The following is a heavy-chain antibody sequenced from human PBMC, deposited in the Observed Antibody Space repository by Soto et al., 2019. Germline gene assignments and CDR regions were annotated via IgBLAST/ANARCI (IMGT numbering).Heavy chain of an antibody. V-gene: IGHV3-23*01. CDR2: IGGSGATT. CDR3: AKRGNNWYHSVY. J-gene: IGHJ4*02. Sequence: EVQLLESGGGLVQPGGSLRLSCAASGFTFSSYAMSWVRQAPGKGLEWVSTIGGSGATTYYADSVKGRFTISRDNSKNTLYLQMNSLRAEDMAVYYRAKRGNNWYHSVYWGQGTLVTVSS. CDR1: GFTFSSYA. D-gene: IGHD1-1*01.